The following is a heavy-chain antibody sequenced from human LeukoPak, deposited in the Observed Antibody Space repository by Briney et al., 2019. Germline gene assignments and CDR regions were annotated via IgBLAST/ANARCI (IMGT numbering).Heavy chain of an antibody. CDR3: ARLRLLWFGELFLKQYYFDY. J-gene: IGHJ4*02. V-gene: IGHV4-34*01. Sequence: SETLSLTCAVYGGSFSGYYWSWIRQPPGKGLEWIGEINHSGSTNYNPSLKSRATISVDTSKNQFSLKLSSVTAADTAVYYCARLRLLWFGELFLKQYYFDYWGQGTLVTVSS. D-gene: IGHD3-10*01. CDR2: INHSGST. CDR1: GGSFSGYY.